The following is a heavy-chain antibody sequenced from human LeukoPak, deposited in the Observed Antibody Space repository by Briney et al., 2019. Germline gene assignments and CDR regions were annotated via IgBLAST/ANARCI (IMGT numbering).Heavy chain of an antibody. J-gene: IGHJ4*02. Sequence: SETPSLTCTVSGGSISPFFWSWIRQPPGKGLEWIAHVYHSGTTNYNPSLKSRVGISADASRNQISLRLTSVTAADTAVYYCARGACSGGSCLDSWGQGTLVTVSS. V-gene: IGHV4-59*01. D-gene: IGHD2-15*01. CDR1: GGSISPFF. CDR3: ARGACSGGSCLDS. CDR2: VYHSGTT.